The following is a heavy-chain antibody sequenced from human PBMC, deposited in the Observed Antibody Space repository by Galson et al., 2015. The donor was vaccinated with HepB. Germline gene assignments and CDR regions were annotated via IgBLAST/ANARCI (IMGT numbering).Heavy chain of an antibody. CDR1: GFIVSSNY. D-gene: IGHD5-18*01. CDR2: FYTGGNT. CDR3: ARIGEYNNGYPFDY. Sequence: SLRLSCAASGFIVSSNYMSWVRQAPGKGLEWVSVFYTGGNTYYADAVKGRFTISRDSSKNTVYLQMNSLRAEDTAVYYCARIGEYNNGYPFDYWGQGILVTVSS. J-gene: IGHJ4*02. V-gene: IGHV3-53*01.